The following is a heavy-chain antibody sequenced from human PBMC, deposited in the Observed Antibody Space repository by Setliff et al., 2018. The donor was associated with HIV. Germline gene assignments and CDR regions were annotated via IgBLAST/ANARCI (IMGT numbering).Heavy chain of an antibody. Sequence: GGSLRLSCAASGFTFTSYAMTWVRQAPGKGLEWVSAISGSGGSTYYADSVKGRFTISRDNSKNTLYLQMNSLRAEDTAVYYCLRERNFWSRSPGWGQGTLVTVSS. V-gene: IGHV3-23*01. D-gene: IGHD3-3*01. CDR2: ISGSGGST. CDR1: GFTFTSYA. CDR3: LRERNFWSRSPG. J-gene: IGHJ4*02.